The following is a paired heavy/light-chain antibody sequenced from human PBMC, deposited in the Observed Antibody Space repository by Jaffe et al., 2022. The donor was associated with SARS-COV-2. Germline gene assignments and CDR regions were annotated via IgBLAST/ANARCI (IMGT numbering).Heavy chain of an antibody. CDR1: GVSISTNTYH. J-gene: IGHJ4*02. CDR3: ARRVTGSGRRDY. CDR2: IYYTGST. D-gene: IGHD6-19*01. Sequence: QLQLQESGPGLVKPSETLSLTCTVSGVSISTNTYHWGWIRQPPGKGLEWIGNIYYTGSTSYNPSLRGRVTISGDTSKNQFFLELTSVTAADTAVYYCARRVTGSGRRDYWGLGTLVTVSS. V-gene: IGHV4-39*01.
Light chain of an antibody. CDR3: DSYTSSSTWV. V-gene: IGLV2-14*01. CDR1: SSDVGGYNY. J-gene: IGLJ3*02. CDR2: DVT. Sequence: QSALTQPASVSGSPGQSITISCTGTSSDVGGYNYVSWYQQHPGKVPKLMIYDVTNRPSGVSNRFSGSKSGNTASLTISGLQAEDEADYYCDSYTSSSTWVFGGGTKVTVL.